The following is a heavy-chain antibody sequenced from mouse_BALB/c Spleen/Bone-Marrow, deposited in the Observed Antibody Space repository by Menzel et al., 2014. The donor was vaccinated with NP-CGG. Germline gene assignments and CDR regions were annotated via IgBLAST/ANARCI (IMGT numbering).Heavy chain of an antibody. CDR1: GSTLTDYY. D-gene: IGHD2-1*01. J-gene: IGHJ1*01. V-gene: IGHV7-3*02. Sequence: DVMLVESGGGLVQPGGSLRLSCATSGSTLTDYYMSWVRQPPGKALEWLGFIRNKAKGYTTEYSASVKGRFTISRDNSQSILYLQMNTLRPEDSATYYCARGIEGNYSYWYLDVWGAGTTVTVSS. CDR2: IRNKAKGYTT. CDR3: ARGIEGNYSYWYLDV.